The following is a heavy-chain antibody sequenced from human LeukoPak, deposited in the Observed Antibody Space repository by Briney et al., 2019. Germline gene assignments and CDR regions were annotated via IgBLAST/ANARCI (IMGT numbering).Heavy chain of an antibody. Sequence: AGGSLRLSCAASGFTFSSYSMNWVRQAPGKGLEWVSYISSSSSTIYYADSVKGRFTISRDNAKKSLYLQMNNLRAEDTAVYYCASSTPGGYDFKWGQGTLVTVSS. CDR3: ASSTPGGYDFK. CDR2: ISSSSSTI. D-gene: IGHD5-12*01. CDR1: GFTFSSYS. J-gene: IGHJ4*02. V-gene: IGHV3-48*01.